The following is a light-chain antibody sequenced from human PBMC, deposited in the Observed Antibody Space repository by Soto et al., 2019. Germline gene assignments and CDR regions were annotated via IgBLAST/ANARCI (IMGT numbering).Light chain of an antibody. V-gene: IGKV3-20*01. Sequence: EVVLTQSPGTLSLSPGERATLSCRASQSVTTNYLAWFQQQPGQTPRLLIYAASSRATGIPDRFTGSGSGTDFNLTISRLEPEDFAMYYCHQYGNSPSTFGQGSNLEIK. CDR1: QSVTTNY. CDR3: HQYGNSPST. J-gene: IGKJ2*01. CDR2: AAS.